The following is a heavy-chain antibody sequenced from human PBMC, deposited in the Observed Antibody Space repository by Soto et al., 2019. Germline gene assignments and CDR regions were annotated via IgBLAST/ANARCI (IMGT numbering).Heavy chain of an antibody. CDR3: VKGYTDRSDCNYGLDV. V-gene: IGHV3-64D*08. CDR2: ISSNGETT. Sequence: PGGSLRLSCSAAGFTFSNYSVNWIRQAPGTGLEYVSAISSNGETTFYADSVKGRFAISRDNSKDTLYLQMSSLRAEDTAVYYFVKGYTDRSDCNYGLDVWGQGTTVTVSS. J-gene: IGHJ6*02. D-gene: IGHD2-2*02. CDR1: GFTFSNYS.